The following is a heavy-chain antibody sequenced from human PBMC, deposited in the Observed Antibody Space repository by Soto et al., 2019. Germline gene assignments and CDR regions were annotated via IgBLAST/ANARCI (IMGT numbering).Heavy chain of an antibody. Sequence: PGGSLRLSCAASGFTFSDYYMSWIRQAPGKGLEWVSYISSSSSYTNYADSVKGRFTISRDNAKNSLYLQMNSLRAEDTAVYYCARVKDGGGPFDYWGQGTLVTAPQ. CDR3: ARVKDGGGPFDY. CDR2: ISSSSSYT. V-gene: IGHV3-11*06. D-gene: IGHD2-15*01. J-gene: IGHJ4*02. CDR1: GFTFSDYY.